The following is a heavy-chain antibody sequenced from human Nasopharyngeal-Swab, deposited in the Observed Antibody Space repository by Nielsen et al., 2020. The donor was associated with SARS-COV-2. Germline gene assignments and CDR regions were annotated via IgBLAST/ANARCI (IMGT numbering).Heavy chain of an antibody. Sequence: SETLSLTCTVSGGSVSSGSYYWSWIRQPPGKGLEWIGYIYYSGSTNYNPSLKSRVTISVDTSKNQFSLKLSSVTAADTAVYYCARGRQYQLLFIFVEDAFDIWGQGTMVTASS. CDR3: ARGRQYQLLFIFVEDAFDI. D-gene: IGHD2-2*01. V-gene: IGHV4-61*01. CDR1: GGSVSSGSYY. J-gene: IGHJ3*02. CDR2: IYYSGST.